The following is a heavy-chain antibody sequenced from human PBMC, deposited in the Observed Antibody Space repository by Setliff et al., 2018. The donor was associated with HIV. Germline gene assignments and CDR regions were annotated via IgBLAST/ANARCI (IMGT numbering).Heavy chain of an antibody. CDR2: IYHNGAT. V-gene: IGHV4-4*02. CDR1: GGSISSSNW. Sequence: SETLSLTCAVSGGSISSSNWWSWVRQPPGKGLEWIGEIYHNGATNYSPSLKSRVTISADKSKNQFSLKLTSVTAADTAVYYCARGEQDIVLMVYARGYYYMDVWGKGTTVTVSS. D-gene: IGHD2-8*01. J-gene: IGHJ6*03. CDR3: ARGEQDIVLMVYARGYYYMDV.